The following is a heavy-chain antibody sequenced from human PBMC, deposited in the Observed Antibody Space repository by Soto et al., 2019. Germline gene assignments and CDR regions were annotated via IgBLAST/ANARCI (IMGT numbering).Heavy chain of an antibody. J-gene: IGHJ6*03. CDR2: INPSGGST. Sequence: GASVKVSCKASGYTFTSSYMHWVRQAPGQGLEWMGIINPSGGSTSYAQKFQGRVTMTRDTSTSTVYMELSSLRSEDTAVYYCASVVVVAAKKRSGGYYYMDVWGKGTTVTVSS. CDR1: GYTFTSSY. CDR3: ASVVVVAAKKRSGGYYYMDV. D-gene: IGHD2-15*01. V-gene: IGHV1-46*03.